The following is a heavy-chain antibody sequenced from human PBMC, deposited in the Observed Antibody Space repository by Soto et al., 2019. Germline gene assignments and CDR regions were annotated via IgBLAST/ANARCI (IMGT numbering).Heavy chain of an antibody. CDR3: VRGHYDSVWAT. D-gene: IGHD3-3*01. V-gene: IGHV1-69*01. CDR2: VLPLFEAS. Sequence: QVQLVQSGTEVKRPGSSVKISCRASGGPLTGFSFSWVRQGPGQGLEWVGEVLPLFEASNYAPRFQGSVTVTAEESTATASMDLGSLGLEDTVVYFFVRGHYDSVWATWGQGTLLIVSS. J-gene: IGHJ4*02. CDR1: GGPLTGFS.